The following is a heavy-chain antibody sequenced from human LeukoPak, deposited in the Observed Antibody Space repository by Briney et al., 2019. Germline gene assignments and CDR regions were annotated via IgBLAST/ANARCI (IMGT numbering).Heavy chain of an antibody. CDR3: AKDPIAEFGGWFDP. CDR1: GFTFSSYV. CDR2: ISSSGSTI. Sequence: GGSLRLSCAASGFTFSSYVMNWVRQAPGKGLEWVSYISSSGSTIYYADSVKGRFTISRDNSKNTLYLQMDSLRAGDTAVYYCAKDPIAEFGGWFDPWGQGTLVTVSS. J-gene: IGHJ5*02. D-gene: IGHD6-13*01. V-gene: IGHV3-48*03.